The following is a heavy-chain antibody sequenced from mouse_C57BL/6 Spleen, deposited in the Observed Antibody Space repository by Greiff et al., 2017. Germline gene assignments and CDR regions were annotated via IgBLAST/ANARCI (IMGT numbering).Heavy chain of an antibody. V-gene: IGHV5-9-1*02. CDR1: GFTFSSYA. D-gene: IGHD4-1*01. Sequence: EVQRVESGEGLVKPGGSLKLSCAASGFTFSSYAMSWVRQTPEKRLEWVAYISSGGDYIYYADTVKGRFTISRDNARNTLYLQMSSLKSEDTAMYYCTREDWEGVAYWGQGTLVTVSA. J-gene: IGHJ3*01. CDR2: ISSGGDYI. CDR3: TREDWEGVAY.